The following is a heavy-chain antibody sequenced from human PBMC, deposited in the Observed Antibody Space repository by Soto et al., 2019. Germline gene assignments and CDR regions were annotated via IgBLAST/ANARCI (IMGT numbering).Heavy chain of an antibody. CDR1: GHTFTTYY. D-gene: IGHD2-2*01. Sequence: ASVKVSCKASGHTFTTYYIHWMRQAPGQGLEWMGIINPGGGSTTYAQRFQGRVTMTTDTSTSTAYMELRSLRSDDTAVYYCARERVVVVVPAARDYYGMDVWGQGTTVTVSS. J-gene: IGHJ6*02. CDR2: INPGGGST. V-gene: IGHV1-46*01. CDR3: ARERVVVVVPAARDYYGMDV.